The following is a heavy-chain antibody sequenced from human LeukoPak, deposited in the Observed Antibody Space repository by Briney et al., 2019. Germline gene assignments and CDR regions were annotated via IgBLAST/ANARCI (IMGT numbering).Heavy chain of an antibody. CDR2: ISDSGGST. Sequence: GGSLRLSCAVSGFTFSRYVMSWVRQAPGKGLEWVSAISDSGGSTYYADSVKGRFTISRDNSKNTLYLQTNSLRPEDTAVYYCAKDLRRIAAYYFDYWGQGTLVTVSS. CDR3: AKDLRRIAAYYFDY. J-gene: IGHJ4*02. D-gene: IGHD6-25*01. V-gene: IGHV3-23*01. CDR1: GFTFSRYV.